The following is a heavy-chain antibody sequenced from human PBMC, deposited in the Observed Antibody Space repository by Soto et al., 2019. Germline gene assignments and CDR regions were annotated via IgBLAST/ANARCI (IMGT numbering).Heavy chain of an antibody. V-gene: IGHV3-43*02. Sequence: EVQLLESGGGLVQPGGSLRLSCAASGLSFSNYAMNWVRQAPGKGLEWVSVITWDGGSTFYADSVKGRFTISRDNSKNSLYLQMSSLRTEDTAVYYCAKEKDRIFHYWGQGTLVTVSS. CDR2: ITWDGGST. CDR1: GLSFSNYA. D-gene: IGHD3-16*02. J-gene: IGHJ4*02. CDR3: AKEKDRIFHY.